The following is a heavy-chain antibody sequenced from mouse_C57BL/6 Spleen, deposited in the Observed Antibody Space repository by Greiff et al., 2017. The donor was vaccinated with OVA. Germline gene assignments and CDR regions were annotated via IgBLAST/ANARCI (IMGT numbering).Heavy chain of an antibody. CDR1: GYTFTSYW. V-gene: IGHV1-52*01. Sequence: VQLQQPGAELVRPGSSVKLSCKASGYTFTSYWMHWVKQRPKQGLEWIGNIDPSDSETNYNQKFKDKATLTVDKSSSTVYMQLSSLTSEDSAVYYCARDGIDYWGQGTTLTVSS. D-gene: IGHD1-1*01. CDR3: ARDGIDY. CDR2: IDPSDSET. J-gene: IGHJ2*01.